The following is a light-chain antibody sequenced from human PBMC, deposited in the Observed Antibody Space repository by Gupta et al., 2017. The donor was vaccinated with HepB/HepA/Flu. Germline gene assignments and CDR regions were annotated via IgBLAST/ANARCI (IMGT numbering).Light chain of an antibody. Sequence: IVMTQSPDTLSVSPGERLSLSCRASQSISSNSAWYQQKPGQAPRLLIYDTSTRATDIPPRFRGSGTGTEFTLTISSLEFEDFAIYYCQQYNDWPFTFGGGTNVEIK. CDR1: QSISSN. J-gene: IGKJ4*01. CDR3: QQYNDWPFT. V-gene: IGKV3-15*01. CDR2: DTS.